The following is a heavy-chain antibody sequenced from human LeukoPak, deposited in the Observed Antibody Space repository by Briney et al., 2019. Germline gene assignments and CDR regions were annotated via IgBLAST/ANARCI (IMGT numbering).Heavy chain of an antibody. CDR2: IYYSGST. J-gene: IGHJ4*02. V-gene: IGHV4-59*08. D-gene: IGHD3-22*01. Sequence: SETLSLTRTVSGGSISSYYWSWIRQPPGKGLEWIGYIYYSGSTNYNPSLKSRVTISVDTSKNQFSLKLSSVTAADTAVYYCARYFYGSSGYYPGYFDYWGQGTLVTVSS. CDR1: GGSISSYY. CDR3: ARYFYGSSGYYPGYFDY.